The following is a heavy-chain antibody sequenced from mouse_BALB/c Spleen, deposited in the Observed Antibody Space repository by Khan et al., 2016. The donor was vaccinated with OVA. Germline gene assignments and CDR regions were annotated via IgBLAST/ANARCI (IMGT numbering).Heavy chain of an antibody. V-gene: IGHV5-6-5*01. CDR2: ISSGGST. CDR3: ARGSSYLYFDV. J-gene: IGHJ1*01. CDR1: GFTFSSYA. Sequence: EVQLVESGGGLVKPGGSLKLSCAASGFTFSSYAMSWVRQTPEKRLEWVASISSGGSTYYPDSVKGRFTISRDNARNILYLQMSSLRSEETAMYYCARGSSYLYFDVWGAETTVTVSS. D-gene: IGHD1-1*01.